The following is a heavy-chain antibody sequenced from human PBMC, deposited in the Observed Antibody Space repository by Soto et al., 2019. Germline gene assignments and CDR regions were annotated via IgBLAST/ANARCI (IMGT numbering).Heavy chain of an antibody. D-gene: IGHD2-2*01. CDR2: INPNSGGT. CDR1: GYTFTGHY. V-gene: IGHV1-2*02. Sequence: QVQLVQSGAEVKKPGASVKVSCKASGYTFTGHYMHWVRQAPGQGLEWMGWINPNSGGTNYAQKFQGRVTMTRDTSISTAYMGLSRLRSDDTAVYYCAREGGGCSSTSCYRGGDAFDIWGQGTMVTVSS. J-gene: IGHJ3*02. CDR3: AREGGGCSSTSCYRGGDAFDI.